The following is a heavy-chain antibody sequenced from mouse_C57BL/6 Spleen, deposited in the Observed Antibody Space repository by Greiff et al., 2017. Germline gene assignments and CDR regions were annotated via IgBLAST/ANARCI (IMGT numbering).Heavy chain of an antibody. CDR3: ARSLQLQRSY. CDR2: SDPEDGET. CDR1: GYNIKDYY. J-gene: IGHJ2*01. D-gene: IGHD1-1*01. Sequence: VQLKQSGAELVKPGASVKLSCTASGYNIKDYYMHWVKQRTEQGLEWIGGSDPEDGETKYAPKFQGKATITAETSSNTAYLQLRSLASEDTAVYYCARSLQLQRSYWGQGTTLTVSS. V-gene: IGHV14-2*01.